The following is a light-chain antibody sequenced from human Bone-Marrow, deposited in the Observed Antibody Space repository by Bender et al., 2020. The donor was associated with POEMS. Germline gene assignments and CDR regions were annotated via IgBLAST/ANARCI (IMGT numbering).Light chain of an antibody. V-gene: IGLV2-11*01. J-gene: IGLJ2*01. CDR1: RSEVGDSNY. CDR3: SSYASSSTVL. CDR2: DVT. Sequence: QSALTQPRSVSGSPGQSVTISCTGTRSEVGDSNYVSWYQQHPGKAPKLMIYDVTKRPSGVPDRFSGSKSGNTASLTISGLQAEDEADYYCSSYASSSTVLFGGGTKLTVL.